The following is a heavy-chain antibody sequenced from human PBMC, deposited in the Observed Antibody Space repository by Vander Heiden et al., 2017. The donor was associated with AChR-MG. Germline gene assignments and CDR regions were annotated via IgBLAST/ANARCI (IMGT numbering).Heavy chain of an antibody. CDR3: ATNPKRLLPDY. CDR2: VDPEDGKT. J-gene: IGHJ4*02. V-gene: IGHV1-69-2*01. CDR1: GYAFTGYY. Sequence: EVQLVQSGAELTKPGATVKISCKVSGYAFTGYYMNWVQQAPGEGLEWMGLVDPEDGKTIYAEKFQGRVTITADTSTDTAYMELSSLRSEDTAVYYCATNPKRLLPDYWGQGTLVTVSS. D-gene: IGHD2-15*01.